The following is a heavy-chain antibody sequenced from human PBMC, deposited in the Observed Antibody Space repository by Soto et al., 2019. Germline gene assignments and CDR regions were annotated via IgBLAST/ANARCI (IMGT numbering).Heavy chain of an antibody. J-gene: IGHJ6*03. Sequence: GGSLRLSCAASGFTFSDYYMSWIRQAPGKGLEWVSYISSSGSTIYYADSVKGRFTISRDNAKNSLYLQMNSLRAEDAAVYYCARDSRGSGSYYHYYYMDVWGKGTTVTVSS. CDR3: ARDSRGSGSYYHYYYMDV. V-gene: IGHV3-11*01. CDR1: GFTFSDYY. D-gene: IGHD3-10*01. CDR2: ISSSGSTI.